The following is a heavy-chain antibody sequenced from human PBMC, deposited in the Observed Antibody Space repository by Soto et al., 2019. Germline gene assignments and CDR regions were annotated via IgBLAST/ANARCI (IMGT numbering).Heavy chain of an antibody. Sequence: ESGGGVVQPGRSLRLSCAASGFTFSSYAMHWVRQAPGKGLEWVAVISYDGSNKYYADSVKGRFTISRDNSKNTLYLQMNSLRSEDTAVYYCAREAWGTGRALDVWSQGTTVTVSS. CDR3: AREAWGTGRALDV. J-gene: IGHJ6*02. CDR1: GFTFSSYA. CDR2: ISYDGSNK. V-gene: IGHV3-30-3*01. D-gene: IGHD3-10*01.